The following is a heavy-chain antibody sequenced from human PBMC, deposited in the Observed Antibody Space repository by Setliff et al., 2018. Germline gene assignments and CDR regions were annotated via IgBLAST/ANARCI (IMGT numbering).Heavy chain of an antibody. D-gene: IGHD2-21*02. Sequence: GASVKVSCKASGFTLTSYPIHWVRQAPGQRLEWMGWINPDNGNRKYSQRFQGRVTITRDTSASTVFLELSTLRSEDTAVYYCASHGGNSLSIYYWGQGTLVTVSS. J-gene: IGHJ4*02. V-gene: IGHV1-3*01. CDR1: GFTLTSYP. CDR3: ASHGGNSLSIYY. CDR2: INPDNGNR.